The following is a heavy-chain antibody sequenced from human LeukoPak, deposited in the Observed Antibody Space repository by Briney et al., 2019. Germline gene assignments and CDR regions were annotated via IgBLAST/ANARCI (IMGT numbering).Heavy chain of an antibody. Sequence: GGSPRLSCAASGFTFRSYAMHWVRQAPGKGLEWVAVMSYDGSNKKYADSVKGRFTISRDNARNSLYLQMNTLRAEDTAVYSCARGADGVSSNSRGWFDPWGQGTLVTVSS. CDR1: GFTFRSYA. CDR3: ARGADGVSSNSRGWFDP. J-gene: IGHJ5*02. D-gene: IGHD2-15*01. V-gene: IGHV3-30*04. CDR2: MSYDGSNK.